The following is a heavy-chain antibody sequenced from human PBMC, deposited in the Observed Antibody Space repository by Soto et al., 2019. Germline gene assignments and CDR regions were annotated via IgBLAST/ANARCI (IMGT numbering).Heavy chain of an antibody. CDR2: INPAGGTT. D-gene: IGHD2-21*02. Sequence: QVQLVQSGAEVKKPGASVRISCRASGYSFTSTYVHWVRQAPGQGPEWMGIINPAGGTTYYAQKCQGSLTITRDTSTAPVFMDLNALTSADTAVYFCALKVVTDYDNWGQGTLLTVSS. J-gene: IGHJ4*02. V-gene: IGHV1-46*01. CDR1: GYSFTSTY. CDR3: ALKVVTDYDN.